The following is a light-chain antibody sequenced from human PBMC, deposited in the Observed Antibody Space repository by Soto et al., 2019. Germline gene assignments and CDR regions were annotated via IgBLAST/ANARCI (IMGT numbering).Light chain of an antibody. V-gene: IGKV2-28*01. CDR3: MQALQGYT. CDR1: QSLLHSNGYNF. CDR2: LGS. J-gene: IGKJ2*01. Sequence: DIVMTQSPLSLPVTPGEPASISCRSSQSLLHSNGYNFLDWYLQKPGQSPQLLIYLGSNRASGVPERFSGSGSGTDFTLKISRVEAEDVGVYYCMQALQGYTFGQGTKLEIK.